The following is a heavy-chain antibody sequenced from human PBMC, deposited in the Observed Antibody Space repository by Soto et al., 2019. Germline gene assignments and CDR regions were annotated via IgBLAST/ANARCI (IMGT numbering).Heavy chain of an antibody. CDR1: GDTFTSYA. Sequence: GASVKVSCKASGDTFTSYAMHWVRQAPGQRLEWMGWINAGNGNTKYSQKFQGRVTITRDTSASTAYMELSSLRSEDTAVYYCARGSSGPLYYFDYWGQGTLVTVSS. CDR2: INAGNGNT. CDR3: ARGSSGPLYYFDY. V-gene: IGHV1-3*01. J-gene: IGHJ4*02. D-gene: IGHD6-19*01.